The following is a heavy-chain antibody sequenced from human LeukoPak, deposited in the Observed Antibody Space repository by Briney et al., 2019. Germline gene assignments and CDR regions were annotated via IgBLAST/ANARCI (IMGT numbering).Heavy chain of an antibody. CDR3: AKDAGPYYDSPGYYYP. J-gene: IGHJ5*02. Sequence: GGSLRLSCAASGFTFSSYEMNWVRQAPGKGLEWVSYISSSGSTIYYADSVKGRFTISRDNAKNSLHLQMNSLRVEDTAIYYCAKDAGPYYDSPGYYYPWGQGTLVTVSS. CDR1: GFTFSSYE. D-gene: IGHD3-22*01. V-gene: IGHV3-48*03. CDR2: ISSSGSTI.